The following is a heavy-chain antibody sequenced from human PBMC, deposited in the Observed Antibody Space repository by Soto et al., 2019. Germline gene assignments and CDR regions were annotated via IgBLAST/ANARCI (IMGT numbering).Heavy chain of an antibody. D-gene: IGHD3-3*01. CDR2: INHSGST. CDR3: ARFRPRITIFGVVIASVARGSYGMDV. V-gene: IGHV4-34*01. Sequence: SETLSLTCAVYGGSFSGYYWSWIRQPPGKGLEWIGEINHSGSTNYNPSLKSRVTISVDTSKNQFSLKLGSVTAAGTAVYYCARFRPRITIFGVVIASVARGSYGMDVWGQGTTVTVSS. CDR1: GGSFSGYY. J-gene: IGHJ6*02.